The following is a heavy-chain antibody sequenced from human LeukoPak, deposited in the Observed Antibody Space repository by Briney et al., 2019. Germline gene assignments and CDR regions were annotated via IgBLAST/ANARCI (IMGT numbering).Heavy chain of an antibody. CDR1: GFTFRSFW. CDR2: IKQDGSEK. V-gene: IGHV3-7*01. D-gene: IGHD3-22*01. CDR3: AHSGDSSGYYSYAFDI. J-gene: IGHJ3*02. Sequence: GGSLRLSCAASGFTFRSFWMSWVRQAPGKGLECVANIKQDGSEKYYVDSVKGRFTISRDNAKKSLYLQMNSLRAEDTDVYYCAHSGDSSGYYSYAFDIWGQGTMVTVSS.